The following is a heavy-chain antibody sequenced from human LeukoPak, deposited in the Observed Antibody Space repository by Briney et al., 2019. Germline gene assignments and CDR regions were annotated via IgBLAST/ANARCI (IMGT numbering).Heavy chain of an antibody. CDR1: GGSISSSSYY. CDR3: ARHPLYCSGGSCRAFDI. CDR2: IYYSGST. V-gene: IGHV4-39*01. Sequence: LETLSLTCTVSGGSISSSSYYWGWIRQPPGKGLEWIGSIYYSGSTYYNPSLKSRVTISVDTSKNQFSLKLSSVTAADTAVYCCARHPLYCSGGSCRAFDIWGQGTMVTVSS. J-gene: IGHJ3*02. D-gene: IGHD2-15*01.